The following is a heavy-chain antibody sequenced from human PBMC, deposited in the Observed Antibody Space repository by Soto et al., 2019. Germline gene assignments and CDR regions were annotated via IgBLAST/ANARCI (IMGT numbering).Heavy chain of an antibody. CDR3: ASWAFYGDFDY. D-gene: IGHD4-17*01. CDR2: IWYDGSNK. J-gene: IGHJ4*02. Sequence: PGGSLRLSCAASGFTFSSYGMHWVRQAPGKGLEWVAVIWYDGSNKYYADSVKGRFTISRDNSKNTLYLQMNSLRAEDTAVYYCASWAFYGDFDYWGQGTLVTVSS. CDR1: GFTFSSYG. V-gene: IGHV3-33*01.